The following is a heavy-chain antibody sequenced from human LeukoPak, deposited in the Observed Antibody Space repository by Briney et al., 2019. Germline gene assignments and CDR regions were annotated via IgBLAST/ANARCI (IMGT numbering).Heavy chain of an antibody. Sequence: PGGPLRLSCAASGFTFSSYAMSWVRQAPGKGLEWVSSISSSSSYIYYADSVKGRFTISRDNAKNSLYLQMNSLRAEDTAVYYCARRDPAMSFDYWGQGTLVTVSS. J-gene: IGHJ4*02. CDR2: ISSSSSYI. V-gene: IGHV3-21*01. D-gene: IGHD2-2*01. CDR1: GFTFSSYA. CDR3: ARRDPAMSFDY.